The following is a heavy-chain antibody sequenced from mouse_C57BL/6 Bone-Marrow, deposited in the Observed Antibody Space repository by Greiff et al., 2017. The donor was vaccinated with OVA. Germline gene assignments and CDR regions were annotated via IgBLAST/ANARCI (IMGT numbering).Heavy chain of an antibody. Sequence: EVQLVESEGGLVQPGSSMKLSCTASGFTFSDYYMAWVRQVPEKGLEWVANINYDGSSTYYLDSLKSRFIISRDNAKKIRYLQMSSLKSEDTATYYCARGALSSPFDYWGQGTTLTVSS. D-gene: IGHD1-1*01. CDR1: GFTFSDYY. V-gene: IGHV5-16*01. CDR3: ARGALSSPFDY. CDR2: INYDGSST. J-gene: IGHJ2*01.